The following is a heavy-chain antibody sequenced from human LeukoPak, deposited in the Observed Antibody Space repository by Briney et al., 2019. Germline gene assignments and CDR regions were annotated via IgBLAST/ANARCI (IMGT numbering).Heavy chain of an antibody. V-gene: IGHV4-59*01. CDR3: AGGRFLEWLGYFQH. CDR2: IYYSGST. J-gene: IGHJ1*01. Sequence: SETLSLTCTVSGGSISSYYWSWIRQPPGKGLEWIGYIYYSGSTNYNPSLKSRVTISVDTSKNQFSLKLSSVTGAATPVYYCAGGRFLEWLGYFQHLGQGTLVTVSS. D-gene: IGHD3-3*01. CDR1: GGSISSYY.